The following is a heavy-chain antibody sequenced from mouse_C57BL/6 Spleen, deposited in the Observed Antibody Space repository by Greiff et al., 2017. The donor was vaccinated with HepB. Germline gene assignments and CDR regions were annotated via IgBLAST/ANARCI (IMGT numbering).Heavy chain of an antibody. V-gene: IGHV1-15*01. D-gene: IGHD6-2*01. CDR3: TRGGGSLFDY. CDR1: GYTFTDYE. Sequence: QVQLKESGAELVRPGASVTLSCKASGYTFTDYEMHWVKQTPVHGLEWIGAIDPETGGTAYNQKFKGKAILTADKSSSTAYMELRSLTSEDSAVYYCTRGGGSLFDYWGQGTTLTVSS. J-gene: IGHJ2*01. CDR2: IDPETGGT.